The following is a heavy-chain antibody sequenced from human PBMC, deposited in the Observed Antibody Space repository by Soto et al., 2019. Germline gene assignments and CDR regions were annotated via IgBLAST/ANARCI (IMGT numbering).Heavy chain of an antibody. D-gene: IGHD1-26*01. J-gene: IGHJ4*02. V-gene: IGHV1-2*04. CDR3: ARARGSYYLDY. CDR2: INPNSGGT. CDR1: GDRFTGYY. Sequence: APVKVCCKASGDRFTGYYMHWVRQAPGQGLEWMGWINPNSGGTNYAQKFQGWVTMTRDTSISTAYMELSRLRSDDTAVYYCARARGSYYLDYWGQVTLVTVSS.